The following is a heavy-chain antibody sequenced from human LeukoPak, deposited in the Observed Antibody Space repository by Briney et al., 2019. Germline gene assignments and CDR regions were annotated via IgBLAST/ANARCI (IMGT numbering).Heavy chain of an antibody. CDR3: ASDVVWFGDAGVNY. CDR1: GGSFSGYY. D-gene: IGHD3-10*01. CDR2: INHSGST. V-gene: IGHV4-34*01. J-gene: IGHJ4*02. Sequence: SETLSLTCAVYGGSFSGYYWSWIRQPPGKGLEWSGEINHSGSTNYNPSLKSRLTISVDTSKTQFSLKLSSVTAADTAVYYCASDVVWFGDAGVNYWGQGTLVTVSP.